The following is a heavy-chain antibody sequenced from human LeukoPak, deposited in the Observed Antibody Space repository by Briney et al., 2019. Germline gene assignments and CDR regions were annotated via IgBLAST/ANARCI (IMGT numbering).Heavy chain of an antibody. V-gene: IGHV3-30*03. Sequence: PGGSLRLSCAASGFTFSSYGMSWVRQAPGKGLEWVAVISYDGNHQYYTDSVKGRFTISRDNSNHTVHLQMDSLRGEDTTFYYCARSDYGGYYDMFDFWGQGTLVIVSS. D-gene: IGHD4-23*01. CDR1: GFTFSSYG. CDR2: ISYDGNHQ. CDR3: ARSDYGGYYDMFDF. J-gene: IGHJ4*02.